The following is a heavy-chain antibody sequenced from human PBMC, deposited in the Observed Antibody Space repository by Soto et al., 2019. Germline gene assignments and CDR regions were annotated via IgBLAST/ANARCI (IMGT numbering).Heavy chain of an antibody. D-gene: IGHD6-19*01. CDR3: ARGRGSDGIYHYYNAMDV. CDR2: VNHSGST. Sequence: LSLTCAVYGGSFSGNFWSWIRQPPGKGLEWIGEVNHSGSTNYIPSLKSRVTISVDMSKNQFSLKLSSVTAADTGVYYCARGRGSDGIYHYYNAMDVWGQGTTVTVSS. V-gene: IGHV4-34*01. J-gene: IGHJ6*02. CDR1: GGSFSGNF.